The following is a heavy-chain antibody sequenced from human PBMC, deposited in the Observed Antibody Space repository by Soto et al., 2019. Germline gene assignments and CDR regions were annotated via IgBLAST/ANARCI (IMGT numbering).Heavy chain of an antibody. J-gene: IGHJ4*02. CDR3: AIGQVRSGSYSYYFDY. Sequence: SVKVSCKASGGTFSSYAISWVRQAPGQGLEWMGGIIPIFGTANYAQKFQGRVTITADESTSTAYMELSSLRSEDTAVYYCAIGQVRSGSYSYYFDYWGQGTLVTVSS. V-gene: IGHV1-69*13. D-gene: IGHD1-26*01. CDR1: GGTFSSYA. CDR2: IIPIFGTA.